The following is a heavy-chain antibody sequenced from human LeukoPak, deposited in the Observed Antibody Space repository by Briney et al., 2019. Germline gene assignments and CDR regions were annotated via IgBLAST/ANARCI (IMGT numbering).Heavy chain of an antibody. Sequence: SETLSLTCAVYGDSFSGFYWSWIRQPPGKGLEWIGEINHSGSTNYNPSLKSRVTISADTSKNQFSLGLSSVTAADTAMYYCARGPLGYCSSSSCHGPDYWGQGTLVTVSS. CDR2: INHSGST. CDR1: GDSFSGFY. CDR3: ARGPLGYCSSSSCHGPDY. V-gene: IGHV4-34*01. D-gene: IGHD2-2*01. J-gene: IGHJ4*02.